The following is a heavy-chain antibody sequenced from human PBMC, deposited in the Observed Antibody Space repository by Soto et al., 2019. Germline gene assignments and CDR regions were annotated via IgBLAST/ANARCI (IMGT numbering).Heavy chain of an antibody. V-gene: IGHV6-1*01. CDR1: GDSVSSNSAA. D-gene: IGHD2-8*01. CDR2: TYYRSKWYN. CDR3: ARDTLIVLMVYATPTRIFDY. J-gene: IGHJ4*02. Sequence: SQTLSLTCAISGDSVSSNSAAWNWIRQSPSRGLEWLGRTYYRSKWYNDYAVSVKSRITINPDTSKNQFSLQLNSVTPEDTAVYYCARDTLIVLMVYATPTRIFDYWGQGTLVTVSS.